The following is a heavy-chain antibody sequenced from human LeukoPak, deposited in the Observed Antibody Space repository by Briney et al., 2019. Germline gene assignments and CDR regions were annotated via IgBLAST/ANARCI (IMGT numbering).Heavy chain of an antibody. CDR3: AYDSSGYYDFDY. D-gene: IGHD3-22*01. CDR1: GFTFSSNA. CDR2: ISGSGGST. Sequence: GGSLRLSCAASGFTFSSNAMSWVRQAPGKVLEWVSAISGSGGSTYYADSVKGRFTISRDNSKNTLYLQMNSLRAEDTAVYYCAYDSSGYYDFDYWGQGTLVTVSS. J-gene: IGHJ4*02. V-gene: IGHV3-23*01.